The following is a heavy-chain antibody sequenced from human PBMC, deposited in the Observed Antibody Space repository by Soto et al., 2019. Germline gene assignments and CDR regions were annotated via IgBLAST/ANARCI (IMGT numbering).Heavy chain of an antibody. J-gene: IGHJ4*02. CDR1: GFTVSSNY. CDR3: ARERGGGDYYFDY. D-gene: IGHD2-21*01. Sequence: EVQLVETGGGLIQPGGSLRLSCAASGFTVSSNYMSWVRQAPGKGLEWVSLIYSGSSTYYADSVKGRFTISRDNSKNTLYLLMNSLRAEDTAVYYCARERGGGDYYFDYWGQGTLVTVSS. V-gene: IGHV3-53*02. CDR2: IYSGSST.